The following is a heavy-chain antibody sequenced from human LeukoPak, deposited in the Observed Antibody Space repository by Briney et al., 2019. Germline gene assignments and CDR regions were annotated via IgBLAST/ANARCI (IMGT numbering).Heavy chain of an antibody. CDR1: GGSISSGGYY. CDR2: IYYSGST. D-gene: IGHD3-22*01. J-gene: IGHJ4*02. Sequence: SETLSLTCTVSGGSISSGGYYWSWIRQHPGKGLEWIGYIYYSGSTYYHPSLKSRVTISVDTSKNQFSLKLSSVTAADTAVYYCARDRITSSGYPNYFDYWGQGTLVTVSS. V-gene: IGHV4-31*03. CDR3: ARDRITSSGYPNYFDY.